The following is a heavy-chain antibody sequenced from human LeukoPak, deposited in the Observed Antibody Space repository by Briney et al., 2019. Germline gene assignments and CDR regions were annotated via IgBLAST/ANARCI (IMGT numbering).Heavy chain of an antibody. CDR3: ACTYCGADCSEVERFFDY. D-gene: IGHD2-21*02. CDR1: GRSISIYY. CDR2: IYYSGST. V-gene: IGHV4-59*08. Sequence: KPSETLSLTCTVWGRSISIYYWIWIRHPPGRGLVWSGYIYYSGSTNYNTSLQSRVTISVDTSKNQFSLKLSCVTAAATAVYYCACTYCGADCSEVERFFDYWGQGTLVTVSS. J-gene: IGHJ4*02.